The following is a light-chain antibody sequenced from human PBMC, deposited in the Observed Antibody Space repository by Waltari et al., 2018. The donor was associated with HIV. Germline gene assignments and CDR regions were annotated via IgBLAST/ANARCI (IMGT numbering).Light chain of an antibody. Sequence: EIVMTQSPATLSVSPGERATLSCRASQSVSSNLAWYQQKPGQAPRLLIYGASTRATGIPARFSGSGSGTYFTLTISSLQSEDFAVYYCQQYNNWPPWTFGKGPRWKSN. CDR3: QQYNNWPPWT. V-gene: IGKV3-15*01. CDR2: GAS. CDR1: QSVSSN. J-gene: IGKJ1*01.